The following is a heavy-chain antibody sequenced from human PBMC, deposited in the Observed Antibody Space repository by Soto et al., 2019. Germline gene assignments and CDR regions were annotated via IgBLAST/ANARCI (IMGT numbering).Heavy chain of an antibody. CDR2: ISAYNGNT. D-gene: IGHD3-3*01. CDR1: GYSLTSYG. V-gene: IGHV1-18*04. CDR3: ARVVLFLESGFDP. Sequence: XSVKGSFKAAGYSLTSYGIGWGRQSPGQGLEWMGWISAYNGNTNYAQKLQRRVTMTTDTSTSTAYMELRSLRSDDTAVYYCARVVLFLESGFDPWGQGTLVTVSS. J-gene: IGHJ5*02.